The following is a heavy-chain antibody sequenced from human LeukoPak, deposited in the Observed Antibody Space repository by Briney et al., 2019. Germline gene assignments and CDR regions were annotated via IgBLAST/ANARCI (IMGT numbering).Heavy chain of an antibody. CDR3: ARLVYGNGWQIDY. CDR1: GGSIRTSGNY. J-gene: IGHJ4*02. Sequence: PSQTLSLTCTVSGGSIRTSGNYWSWIRHHPGKGLEWMGCIYYSGTTYDSPSLKSRLTVSVDTSKSQFFLDLTSVTAADTAVYYCARLVYGNGWQIDYWGRGTLVTVSS. D-gene: IGHD2-8*01. V-gene: IGHV4-31*03. CDR2: IYYSGTT.